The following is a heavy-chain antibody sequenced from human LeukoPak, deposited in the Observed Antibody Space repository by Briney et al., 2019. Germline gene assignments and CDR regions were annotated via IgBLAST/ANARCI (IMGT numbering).Heavy chain of an antibody. CDR1: GFTFSSYA. J-gene: IGHJ3*02. V-gene: IGHV3-48*03. CDR3: ARPLTPYYYARSGSRLAFDI. CDR2: ISSSGDII. Sequence: GGSLRLSCAASGFTFSSYAMNWVRQAPGKGLEWVSYISSSGDIIYYADSVKGRFTISRDNAKNSLYLQMNSLRGEDTAVYYCARPLTPYYYARSGSRLAFDIWGQGTMVIVSS. D-gene: IGHD3-22*01.